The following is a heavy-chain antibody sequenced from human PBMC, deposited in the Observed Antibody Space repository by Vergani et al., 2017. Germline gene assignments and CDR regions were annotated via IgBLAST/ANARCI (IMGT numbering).Heavy chain of an antibody. Sequence: QVQLVESGGGVVQPGRSLRLSCAASGFTFSSYGMHWVRQAPGKGLEWVAVILYDGSNKYYADSVKGRITISRDNSKNTLYLQMNSLRAEDTAVYYCAKENDFNGYWGQGTLVTVSS. D-gene: IGHD3/OR15-3a*01. V-gene: IGHV3-30*18. CDR2: ILYDGSNK. CDR1: GFTFSSYG. J-gene: IGHJ4*02. CDR3: AKENDFNGY.